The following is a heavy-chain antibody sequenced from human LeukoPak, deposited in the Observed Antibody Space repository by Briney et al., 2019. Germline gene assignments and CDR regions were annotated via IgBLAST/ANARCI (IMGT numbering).Heavy chain of an antibody. D-gene: IGHD2-15*01. CDR1: GFTFSSYG. CDR3: ARVGCSGGSCAIDY. CDR2: ISGAGGVT. Sequence: PGGSLRLSCVASGFTFSSYGLTWVCQAPGKGLEWVSTISGAGGVTTYADSVKGRFIISRDNSKSTLFVQMNSLRAEDTAVYYCARVGCSGGSCAIDYWGQGTLVTVSS. V-gene: IGHV3-23*01. J-gene: IGHJ4*02.